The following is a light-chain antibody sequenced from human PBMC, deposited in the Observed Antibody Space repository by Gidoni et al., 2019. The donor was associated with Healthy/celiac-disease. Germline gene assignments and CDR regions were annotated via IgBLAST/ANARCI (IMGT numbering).Light chain of an antibody. Sequence: DIQMTQSPSSLSASVGDRVTITCRAIQSISSYLHWYQQKPGKAPKLLIYAASSLQSGVPSRFSGSGSGTEFTLTSSSLQPEDFATYYCHQSYSTPLTSGGGTKVEIK. J-gene: IGKJ4*01. CDR2: AAS. V-gene: IGKV1-39*01. CDR1: QSISSY. CDR3: HQSYSTPLT.